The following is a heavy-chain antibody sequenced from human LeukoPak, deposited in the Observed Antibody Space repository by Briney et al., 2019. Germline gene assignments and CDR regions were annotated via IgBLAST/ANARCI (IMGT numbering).Heavy chain of an antibody. D-gene: IGHD1-14*01. CDR2: INADGSTT. CDR1: GFTFGNSW. V-gene: IGHV3-74*01. Sequence: GGSLRLSCAASGFTFGNSWVHWVRHAPGKGLVWVSLINADGSTTTYADSVKGRFTISRDNARNTLSLQMNSLTIEDTTVYYCVVVVEPPDSDGFDVWGQGTMITVSS. J-gene: IGHJ3*01. CDR3: VVVVEPPDSDGFDV.